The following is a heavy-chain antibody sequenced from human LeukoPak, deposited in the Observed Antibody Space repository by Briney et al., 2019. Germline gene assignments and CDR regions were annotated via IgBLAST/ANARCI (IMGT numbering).Heavy chain of an antibody. CDR2: ISYDGSNK. CDR1: GFTFSSYA. J-gene: IGHJ4*02. Sequence: PGGSLRLSCAASGFTFSSYAMHWVRQAPGKGLEWVAVISYDGSNKYYADSVKGRFTISRDNSKNTLYQQMNSLRAEDTAVYYCARDRVVRGVIAPLDYWGQGTLVTVSS. D-gene: IGHD3-10*01. V-gene: IGHV3-30-3*01. CDR3: ARDRVVRGVIAPLDY.